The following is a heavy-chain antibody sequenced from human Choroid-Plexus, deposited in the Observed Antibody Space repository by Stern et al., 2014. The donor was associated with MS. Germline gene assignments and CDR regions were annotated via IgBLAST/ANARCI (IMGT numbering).Heavy chain of an antibody. CDR2: VSYDGSNK. V-gene: IGHV3-30*18. Sequence: QVQLVQSGGGVVQPGRPRGFSCVASGFPLGSCALHGVRQAPGKGVGWGAGVSYDGSNKYYADSVKGRFTISRDNSQNTLYMQMSSLRPEDTAVYYCAKDRQYLTYFFDHWGQGSLVTVSS. CDR3: AKDRQYLTYFFDH. D-gene: IGHD2/OR15-2a*01. J-gene: IGHJ5*02. CDR1: GFPLGSCA.